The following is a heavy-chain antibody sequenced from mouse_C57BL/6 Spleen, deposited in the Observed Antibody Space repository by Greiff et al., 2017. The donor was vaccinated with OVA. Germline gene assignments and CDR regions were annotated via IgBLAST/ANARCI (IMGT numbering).Heavy chain of an antibody. D-gene: IGHD1-1*01. V-gene: IGHV1-50*01. Sequence: QVQLQQPGAELVKPGASVKLSCKASGYTFTSYWMQWVKQRPGQGLEWIGEIDPSDSYTNYNQKFKGKATLTVDTSSSTAYMQLSSLTSEDSAVYYCARERNGSRETDYWGQGTTLTVSS. J-gene: IGHJ2*01. CDR2: IDPSDSYT. CDR1: GYTFTSYW. CDR3: ARERNGSRETDY.